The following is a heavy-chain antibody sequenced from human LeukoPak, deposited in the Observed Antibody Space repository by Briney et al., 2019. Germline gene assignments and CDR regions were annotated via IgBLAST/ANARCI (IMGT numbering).Heavy chain of an antibody. J-gene: IGHJ6*03. CDR3: AKTSDYAYYYYYMDV. V-gene: IGHV3-30*02. CDR2: IRYDGSNK. CDR1: GFTFSSYG. D-gene: IGHD3-16*01. Sequence: PGGSLRLSCAASGFTFSSYGMHWVRQAPGKGLEWVAFIRYDGSNKYYADSVKGRFTISRDNSKSTLYLQMNSLRAEDTAVYYCAKTSDYAYYYYYMDVWGKGTTVTISS.